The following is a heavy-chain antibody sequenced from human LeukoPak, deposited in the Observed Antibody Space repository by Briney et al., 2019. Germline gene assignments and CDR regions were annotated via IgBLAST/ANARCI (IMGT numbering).Heavy chain of an antibody. CDR1: GGSISSGDYY. V-gene: IGHV4-30-4*01. J-gene: IGHJ4*02. CDR2: IYYSGST. Sequence: PSQTLSLTCTVSGGSISSGDYYWSWIRQPPGKGLEWIGYIYYSGSTYYNPSLKSRVTISVDTSKNQFSLKLSSVTAADTAVYYCARDYATMVRGVIMAFDYWGQGTLVTVSS. CDR3: ARDYATMVRGVIMAFDY. D-gene: IGHD3-10*01.